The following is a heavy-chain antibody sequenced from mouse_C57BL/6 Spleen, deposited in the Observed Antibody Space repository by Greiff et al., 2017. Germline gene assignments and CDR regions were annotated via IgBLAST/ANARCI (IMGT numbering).Heavy chain of an antibody. J-gene: IGHJ3*01. D-gene: IGHD4-1*01. CDR3: ARGRNWDGFAY. Sequence: VQLQQPGAELGKPGASVKLSCKASGYTFTSYWMHWVKQRPGQGLEWIGMIHPNSGSTNYNEKFKSKATITVDKSSRTAYMQLSSLTSEDSAVYYCARGRNWDGFAYWGQGTLVTVSA. V-gene: IGHV1-64*01. CDR2: IHPNSGST. CDR1: GYTFTSYW.